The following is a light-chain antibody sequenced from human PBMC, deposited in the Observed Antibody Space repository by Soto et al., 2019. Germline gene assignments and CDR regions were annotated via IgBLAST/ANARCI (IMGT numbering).Light chain of an antibody. CDR2: AAS. V-gene: IGKV1-39*01. CDR3: QQSYSTPWT. J-gene: IGKJ1*01. CDR1: QSISSY. Sequence: IQMTQSPSSLSASVGDRVTITCRASQSISSYLNWYQQKPGKAPKVLIYAASSLQGGVPSRFSGSGSGTDFTLTISSLQPEDFATYYCQQSYSTPWTFGQGTKVDIK.